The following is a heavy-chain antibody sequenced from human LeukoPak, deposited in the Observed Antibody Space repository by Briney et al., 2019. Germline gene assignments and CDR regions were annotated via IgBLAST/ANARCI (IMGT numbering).Heavy chain of an antibody. Sequence: SETLSLTCTVSGDSISSGRCYWGWIRQPPGKGLEWIGSIYYSGSAYYNPSLESRVTVSLDKSKNQLSLNLTSVTAADTAVYYCSRENGAFSPFGYWGQGTLVTVLS. CDR1: GDSISSGRCY. V-gene: IGHV4-39*07. CDR2: IYYSGSA. J-gene: IGHJ4*02. CDR3: SRENGAFSPFGY. D-gene: IGHD2-8*01.